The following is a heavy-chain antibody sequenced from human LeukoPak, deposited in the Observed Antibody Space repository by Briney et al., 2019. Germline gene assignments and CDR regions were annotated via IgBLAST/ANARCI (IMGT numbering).Heavy chain of an antibody. D-gene: IGHD3-22*01. CDR2: FYSGGST. CDR1: GGSISSGNYY. CDR3: ASASDYYDSSGYRGAFDI. V-gene: IGHV4-61*02. Sequence: SQTLSLTCTVSGGSISSGNYYWSWIRQPAGKGLEWIGRFYSGGSTTYNPSLKSRVTISADTAKNQVSLKMSSVTAADTAVYYCASASDYYDSSGYRGAFDIWGQGTMVTVSS. J-gene: IGHJ3*02.